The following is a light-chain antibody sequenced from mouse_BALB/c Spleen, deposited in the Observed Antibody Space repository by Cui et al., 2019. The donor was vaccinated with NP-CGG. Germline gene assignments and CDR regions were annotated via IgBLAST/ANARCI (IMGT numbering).Light chain of an antibody. V-gene: IGLV1*01. Sequence: QAVVPQASALPTSPGETVTLTCRSSTGAVTTSNYANWVQEKPDHLFTGLIGGTNNRAPGVPARFSGSLIGDKAALNIKGAQTEDEAIYFCALWYSNHWVFGGGTKLTVL. CDR1: TGAVTTSNY. CDR3: ALWYSNHWV. CDR2: GTN. J-gene: IGLJ1*01.